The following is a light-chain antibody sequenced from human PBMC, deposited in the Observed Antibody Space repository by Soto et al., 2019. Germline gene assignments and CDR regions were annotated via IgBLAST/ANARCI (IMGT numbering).Light chain of an antibody. CDR2: DVS. V-gene: IGLV2-14*01. CDR3: SSYTTSNTHV. J-gene: IGLJ1*01. CDR1: SSVVGAYNY. Sequence: QSVLTQPASVSGSPGQSITISCTGTSSVVGAYNYVSWHQQHPGKAPKLLIYDVSSRPSGVSHRFSASKSGNTASLTISGLQAEDEADYYCSSYTTSNTHVFGTGTKVTVL.